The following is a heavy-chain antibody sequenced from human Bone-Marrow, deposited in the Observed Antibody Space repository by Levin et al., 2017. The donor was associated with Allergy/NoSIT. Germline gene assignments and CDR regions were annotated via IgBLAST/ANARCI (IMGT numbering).Heavy chain of an antibody. Sequence: SGPTLVKPTRTLTLTCTFSGFSLSTSGMSVSWIRQPPGKALEWLARIDWDDDKYYSTSLKTRLSVSKDTSKNQVVLTMTNMDPLDTATYYCARISGQLDVYWGQGTLVTVSS. CDR2: IDWDDDK. J-gene: IGHJ4*02. D-gene: IGHD6-6*01. CDR1: GFSLSTSGMS. V-gene: IGHV2-70*11. CDR3: ARISGQLDVY.